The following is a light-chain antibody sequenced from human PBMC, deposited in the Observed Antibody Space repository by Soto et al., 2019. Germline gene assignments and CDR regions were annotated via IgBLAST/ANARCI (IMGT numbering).Light chain of an antibody. CDR2: DVS. CDR3: SSYTSSITYV. V-gene: IGLV2-14*01. Sequence: QSVLPQPASVSGSPGQSITISCTGASSDVGGYNYVSWYQQHPGKAPKLMIYDVSNRPSGVSNRFSGSKSGNTASLTISGLQPEDEADYYCSSYTSSITYVFGTGTKVTVL. CDR1: SSDVGGYNY. J-gene: IGLJ1*01.